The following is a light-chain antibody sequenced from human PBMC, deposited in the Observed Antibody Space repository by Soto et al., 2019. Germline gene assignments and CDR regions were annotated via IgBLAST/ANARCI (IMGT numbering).Light chain of an antibody. CDR2: DGS. Sequence: DIQMTQSPPTLSASVGDKVTITCRASQNVSKWLAWYQQKPGKAPKLLIFDGSDLESGVPSRFSGSGSGTEFTLTISVLQAEYYATYYCQQYHSYVFTFGPGTTVDIK. J-gene: IGKJ3*01. V-gene: IGKV1-5*01. CDR3: QQYHSYVFT. CDR1: QNVSKW.